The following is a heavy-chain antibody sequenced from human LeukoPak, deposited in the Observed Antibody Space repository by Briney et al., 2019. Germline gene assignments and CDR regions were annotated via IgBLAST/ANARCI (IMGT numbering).Heavy chain of an antibody. CDR3: VRPGGGYDLHF. Sequence: GGSLRLSCAASGFTFSSYWMSWVRQAPGKGLEWVANIKQDGSEKYYVDSVKGRFTISRDNAKNSLYLQMNSLRAEDTAVYYCVRPGGGYDLHFWGQGTLVSVSS. CDR1: GFTFSSYW. D-gene: IGHD5-12*01. J-gene: IGHJ4*02. CDR2: IKQDGSEK. V-gene: IGHV3-7*03.